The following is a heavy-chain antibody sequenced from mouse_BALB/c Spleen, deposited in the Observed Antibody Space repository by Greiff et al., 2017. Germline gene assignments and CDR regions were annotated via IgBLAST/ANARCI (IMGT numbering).Heavy chain of an antibody. V-gene: IGHV1S22*01. D-gene: IGHD1-3*01. CDR2: IYPGSGST. CDR1: GYTFTSYW. Sequence: LQQPGSELVRPGASVKLSCKASGYTFTSYWMHWVKQRHGQGLEWIGNIYPGSGSTNYDEKFKSKGTLTVDTSSSTAYMHLSSLTSEDSAVYYCTRDIYEAGGFAYWGQGTLVTVSA. J-gene: IGHJ3*01. CDR3: TRDIYEAGGFAY.